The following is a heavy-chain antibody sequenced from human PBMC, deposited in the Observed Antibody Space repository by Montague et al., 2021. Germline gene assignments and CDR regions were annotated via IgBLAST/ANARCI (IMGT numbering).Heavy chain of an antibody. Sequence: SLRLSCAASGFSFGGYAMGWVRQSPGKGLEWVSSISGNGATPFNSDSAKGRFTISRDNSKNTVSIQMNTLRVEDTAVYYCAKANRGYNWNYSEYWGQGTLVIVSS. V-gene: IGHV3-23*01. CDR2: ISGNGATP. CDR3: AKANRGYNWNYSEY. J-gene: IGHJ4*02. D-gene: IGHD1-20*01. CDR1: GFSFGGYA.